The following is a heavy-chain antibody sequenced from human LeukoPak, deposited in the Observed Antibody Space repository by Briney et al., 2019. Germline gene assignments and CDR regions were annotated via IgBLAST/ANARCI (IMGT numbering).Heavy chain of an antibody. J-gene: IGHJ6*03. V-gene: IGHV3-23*01. CDR1: GFTFTGYA. CDR2: ISGSGGST. D-gene: IGHD3-10*01. CDR3: AKDRQGFGFGEQLDYYYMDV. Sequence: GGSLRLSCAASGFTFTGYAISWVRQVPGKGLEWVSAISGSGGSTYYADSVKGRFTISRDNSKNTLYLQMNSLRAEDTAVYYCAKDRQGFGFGEQLDYYYMDVWGKGTTVTVSS.